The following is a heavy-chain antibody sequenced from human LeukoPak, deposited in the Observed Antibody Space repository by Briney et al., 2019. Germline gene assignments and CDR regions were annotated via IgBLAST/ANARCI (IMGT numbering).Heavy chain of an antibody. V-gene: IGHV3-21*01. CDR1: GFTFSSYG. J-gene: IGHJ4*02. CDR2: ISSSSSYI. Sequence: PGRSLRLSCAASGFTFSSYGMHWVRQAPGKGLEWVSSISSSSSYIYYADSVKGRFTISRDNAKNSLYLQMNSLRAEDTAVYYCARGGYYYDSSGYYYGYWGQGTLVTVSS. D-gene: IGHD3-22*01. CDR3: ARGGYYYDSSGYYYGY.